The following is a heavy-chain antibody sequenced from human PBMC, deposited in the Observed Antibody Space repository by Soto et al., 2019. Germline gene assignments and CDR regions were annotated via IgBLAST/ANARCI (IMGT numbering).Heavy chain of an antibody. V-gene: IGHV3-30-3*01. Sequence: VQLVESGGGVVQPGRSLRLSCAASGFFFSNYVMYWVRQAPGKGLEWVSFMSSDGTTKYYADSVKGRFTITRNNSKNTLYLQMNSLRPEDTAVYYCARQVRWYRYFDYWGQGTLVTVSS. CDR3: ARQVRWYRYFDY. D-gene: IGHD6-13*01. J-gene: IGHJ4*02. CDR1: GFFFSNYV. CDR2: MSSDGTTK.